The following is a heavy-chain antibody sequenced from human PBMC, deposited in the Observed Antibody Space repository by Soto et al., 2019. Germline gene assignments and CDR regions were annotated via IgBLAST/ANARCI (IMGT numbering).Heavy chain of an antibody. D-gene: IGHD2-2*01. CDR1: GYTFTRYD. Sequence: GASVKVSCKASGYTFTRYDINWVRQATGQGLEWMGWMNPNSGNTGYAQKFQGRVTMTRNTSISTAYMELSSLRSEDTAVYYCARGSYVLRCSSTSCYVFWGQGTLITVSS. CDR3: ARGSYVLRCSSTSCYVF. CDR2: MNPNSGNT. J-gene: IGHJ4*02. V-gene: IGHV1-8*01.